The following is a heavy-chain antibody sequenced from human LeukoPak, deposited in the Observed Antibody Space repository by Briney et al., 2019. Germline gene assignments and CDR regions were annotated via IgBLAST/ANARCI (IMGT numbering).Heavy chain of an antibody. CDR2: VHYSGST. Sequence: SETLSLTCTVSGGSISSSCCSWGWIRQPPEKGLEWIGSVHYSGSTYYNPSLKSRVTISVDTSKNQFSLKLDSVTPEDTAVYYCCHSLSGRTGAFDIWGRGTVVTVSS. CDR1: GGSISSSCCS. CDR3: CHSLSGRTGAFDI. J-gene: IGHJ3*02. D-gene: IGHD2-21*01. V-gene: IGHV4-39*07.